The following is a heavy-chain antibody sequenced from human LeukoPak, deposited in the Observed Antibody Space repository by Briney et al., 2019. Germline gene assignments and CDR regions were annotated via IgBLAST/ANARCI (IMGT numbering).Heavy chain of an antibody. Sequence: PSETLSLTCTVSGDFISSSSYYWGWVRQPPGKGLEWIGSVYYFGDTYYSPSLESRVTMSIDTSKNQFSLKLRSVTPTDTAVYYCARHHNIVIVPTARGFDYWGQGTLVTVSS. V-gene: IGHV4-39*01. CDR2: VYYFGDT. CDR3: ARHHNIVIVPTARGFDY. D-gene: IGHD2-2*01. CDR1: GDFISSSSYY. J-gene: IGHJ4*02.